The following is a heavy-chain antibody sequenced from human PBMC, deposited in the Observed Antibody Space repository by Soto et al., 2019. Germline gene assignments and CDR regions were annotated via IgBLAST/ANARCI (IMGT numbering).Heavy chain of an antibody. CDR2: ISYDGSNK. J-gene: IGHJ6*02. V-gene: IGHV3-30*18. D-gene: IGHD2-15*01. Sequence: QVQLVESGGGVVQPGRSLRLSCAASGFTFSSYGMHWVRQAPGKGLEWVAVISYDGSNKYYADSVKGRFTISRDNCKNTVDLQMNSLGAEDTAVYYCAKGGYCSGGSCYYYYVMDVWGQGTTVTLS. CDR3: AKGGYCSGGSCYYYYVMDV. CDR1: GFTFSSYG.